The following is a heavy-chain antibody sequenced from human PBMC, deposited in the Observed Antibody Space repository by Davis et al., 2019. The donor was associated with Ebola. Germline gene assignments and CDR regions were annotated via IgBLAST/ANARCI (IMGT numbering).Heavy chain of an antibody. CDR1: GFTFSSYA. D-gene: IGHD2-15*01. V-gene: IGHV3-23*01. CDR2: ISGSGGST. Sequence: GESLKISCAASGFTFSSYAMTWVRQAPGKGLEWVSGISGSGGSTYYADSVKGRFTISRDNSKNTLYLQMNSLRAEDTAVYYCAKSFTLHFDIWGQGTMVTVSS. CDR3: AKSFTLHFDI. J-gene: IGHJ3*02.